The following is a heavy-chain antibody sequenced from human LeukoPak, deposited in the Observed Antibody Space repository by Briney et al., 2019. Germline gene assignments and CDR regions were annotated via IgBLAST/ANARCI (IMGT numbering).Heavy chain of an antibody. CDR2: ISWDSGSI. CDR1: GFTFDDYA. Sequence: PGGSLRLSCAASGFTFDDYAMHWVRQAPGKGLEWVSGISWDSGSIGYADSVKGRFTISRDNAKNSLYLQMNSLRAEGTALYYCAKDMAGGIAVAGTGFDYWGQGTLVTVSS. J-gene: IGHJ4*02. D-gene: IGHD6-19*01. V-gene: IGHV3-9*01. CDR3: AKDMAGGIAVAGTGFDY.